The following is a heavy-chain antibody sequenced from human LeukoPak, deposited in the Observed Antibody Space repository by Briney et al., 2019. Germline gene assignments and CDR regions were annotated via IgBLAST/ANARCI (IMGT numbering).Heavy chain of an antibody. V-gene: IGHV3-21*01. Sequence: GGSLRLSCAASGFTFSSYSMNWVRQAPGKGLEWVSSSSSSSSYIYYADSVKGRFTISRDNAKNSLYLQMNSLRAEDTAVYYCALSPVRDSGYFDYWGQGTLVTVSS. CDR1: GFTFSSYS. CDR2: SSSSSSYI. CDR3: ALSPVRDSGYFDY. J-gene: IGHJ4*02. D-gene: IGHD2/OR15-2a*01.